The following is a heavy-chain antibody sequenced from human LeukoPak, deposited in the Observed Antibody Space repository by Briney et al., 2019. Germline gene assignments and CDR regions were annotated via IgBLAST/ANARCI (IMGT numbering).Heavy chain of an antibody. D-gene: IGHD6-13*01. J-gene: IGHJ4*02. V-gene: IGHV4-4*07. CDR3: ARGPGGSSWYRFDY. CDR2: IYTSGST. Sequence: PSETLSLTCTVSGGSISSYYWSWIRQPAGKGLEWIGRIYTSGSTNYNPSLKSRVTISVDTSKNQFSLKLSSVTAADTAVYYCARGPGGSSWYRFDYWGQGTLVTVSS. CDR1: GGSISSYY.